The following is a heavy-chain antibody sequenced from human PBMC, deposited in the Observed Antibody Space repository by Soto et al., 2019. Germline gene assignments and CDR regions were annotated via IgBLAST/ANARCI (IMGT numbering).Heavy chain of an antibody. V-gene: IGHV4-30-4*01. CDR3: ARARGGDSGDYASLFDR. D-gene: IGHD4-17*01. J-gene: IGHJ5*02. Sequence: SETLSLTCTVFGGSVSIGDYLWSWIRQRPGKGLEWIGYIHDSGNTYYNPSLKSRVTISLDTSKNQFSLKATSMTAADTAVYFCARARGGDSGDYASLFDRWGQGNLVTVSS. CDR2: IHDSGNT. CDR1: GGSVSIGDYL.